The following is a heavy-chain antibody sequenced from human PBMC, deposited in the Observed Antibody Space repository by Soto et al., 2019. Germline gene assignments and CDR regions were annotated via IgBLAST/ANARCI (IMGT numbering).Heavy chain of an antibody. CDR1: GYSIRSGYY. J-gene: IGHJ4*02. Sequence: SETLSLTCAVSGYSIRSGYYWGWIRQPPGKGLEWIGSIYHSGSTYYNPSLKSRVTISVDTSKNQISLKLSSVTAADTAVYYCARDVDYDTNGYDYFDYWGRGTLVTVSS. CDR3: ARDVDYDTNGYDYFDY. D-gene: IGHD3-22*01. V-gene: IGHV4-38-2*02. CDR2: IYHSGST.